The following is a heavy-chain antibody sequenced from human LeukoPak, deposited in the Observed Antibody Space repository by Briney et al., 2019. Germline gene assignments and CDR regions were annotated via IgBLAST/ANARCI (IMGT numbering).Heavy chain of an antibody. D-gene: IGHD4-17*01. V-gene: IGHV4-39*01. CDR2: IYYSGST. CDR3: ARNPRMTSSQMTTVDY. CDR1: GGSISSTSYY. J-gene: IGHJ4*02. Sequence: KPSETLSLTCTVSGGSISSTSYYWGWIRQPPGKGLEWIGSIYYSGSTYYNPSLKSRVTISVDTSKNQFSLKLSSVTAADTAVYYYARNPRMTSSQMTTVDYWGQGTLVTVSS.